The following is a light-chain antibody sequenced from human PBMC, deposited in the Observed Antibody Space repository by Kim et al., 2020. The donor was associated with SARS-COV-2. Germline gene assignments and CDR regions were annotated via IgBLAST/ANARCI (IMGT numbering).Light chain of an antibody. CDR2: EAF. J-gene: IGKJ2*03. CDR3: QQYGSSPYS. CDR1: QSVGSSL. V-gene: IGKV3-20*01. Sequence: SQGERATLSCRASQSVGSSLLAWYQQKPGQAPRLLIYEAFKRVAGIPDRFSGSGSGTDFTLTISRPEPEDFAMYYCQQYGSSPYSFGQGTKLEIK.